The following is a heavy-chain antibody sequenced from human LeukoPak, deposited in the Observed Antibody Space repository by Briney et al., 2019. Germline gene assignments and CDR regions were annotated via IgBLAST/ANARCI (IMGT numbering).Heavy chain of an antibody. J-gene: IGHJ6*02. Sequence: PSETLSLTCTVSGGSISSSSYYWGWIRQPPGKGLEWIGYIYYSGSTNYNPSLKSRVTISVDTSKNQFSLKLSSVTAADTAVYYCASGPQSGRDCGGDCGWGRDYYYYGMDVWGQGTTVTVSS. V-gene: IGHV4-61*05. CDR2: IYYSGST. D-gene: IGHD2-21*02. CDR1: GGSISSSSYY. CDR3: ASGPQSGRDCGGDCGWGRDYYYYGMDV.